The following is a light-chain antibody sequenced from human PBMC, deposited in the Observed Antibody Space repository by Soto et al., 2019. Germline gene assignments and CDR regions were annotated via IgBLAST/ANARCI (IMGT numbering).Light chain of an antibody. J-gene: IGKJ1*01. CDR3: QQYNIYPWT. CDR1: QSISSW. V-gene: IGKV1-5*01. Sequence: DTQMTQSPSTLSASVGDRVTITCRASQSISSWLAWYQQKPGKAPKLLIYDASSLQSGVPSKFSGSGSGTEFTLTISSLQPDDFATYYCQQYNIYPWTFGQGTQVEIK. CDR2: DAS.